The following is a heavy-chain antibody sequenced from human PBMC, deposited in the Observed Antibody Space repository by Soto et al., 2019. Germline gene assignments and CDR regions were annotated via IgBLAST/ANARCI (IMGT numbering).Heavy chain of an antibody. CDR3: ARYDSSCYYWPYYYYGMDV. D-gene: IGHD3-22*01. J-gene: IGHJ6*02. Sequence: EVQLVESGGGLVKPGGSLRLSCAASGFTFSTYSMNWVRQAPGKGLEWVSSISSSSSYIYYADSVKGRFTISRDNAKNSLYLQMNSLRAEDTAVYYCARYDSSCYYWPYYYYGMDVWGQGTTVTVSS. CDR1: GFTFSTYS. V-gene: IGHV3-21*01. CDR2: ISSSSSYI.